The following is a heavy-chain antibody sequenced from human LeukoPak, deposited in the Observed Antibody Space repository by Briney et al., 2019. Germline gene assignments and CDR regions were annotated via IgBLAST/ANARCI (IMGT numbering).Heavy chain of an antibody. D-gene: IGHD5-18*01. Sequence: PGRSLRLSCAASGFTFTGYYMHWVRQAPGQGLEWMGWINPNSGGTNYARKFQGRVTMTRDTSISTAYMELSRLRSDDTAVYYCAHPQLSGGYTLLDVWGQGTTVTVSS. CDR1: GFTFTGYY. J-gene: IGHJ6*02. CDR3: AHPQLSGGYTLLDV. V-gene: IGHV1-2*02. CDR2: INPNSGGT.